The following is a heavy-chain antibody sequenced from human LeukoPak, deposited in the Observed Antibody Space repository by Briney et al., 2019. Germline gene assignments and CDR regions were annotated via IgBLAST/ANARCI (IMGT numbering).Heavy chain of an antibody. Sequence: EASVKVSCKASGYTFTSYYMHWVRQAPGQGLEGMGWINPNSGGTNYAQKFQGRVTMTRDTSISTAYMELSRLRSDDTAVYYCARVHSAKDNYYMDVWGKGTTVTVSS. CDR3: ARVHSAKDNYYMDV. CDR2: INPNSGGT. D-gene: IGHD2-15*01. CDR1: GYTFTSYY. J-gene: IGHJ6*03. V-gene: IGHV1-2*02.